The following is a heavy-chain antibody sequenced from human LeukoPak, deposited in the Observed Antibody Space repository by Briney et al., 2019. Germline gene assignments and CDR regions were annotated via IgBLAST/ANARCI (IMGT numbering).Heavy chain of an antibody. CDR3: TRSGLTYGSGSFYTRDY. J-gene: IGHJ4*02. Sequence: TGGSLRLSCAASGFTFSSYAMSWVRQAPGKGLEWVSAISGSGGSTYYADSVKGRFTISRDNAKNTVYLQMNSLRAEDTAVYYCTRSGLTYGSGSFYTRDYWGQGTLVTVSS. CDR2: ISGSGGST. D-gene: IGHD3-10*01. V-gene: IGHV3-23*01. CDR1: GFTFSSYA.